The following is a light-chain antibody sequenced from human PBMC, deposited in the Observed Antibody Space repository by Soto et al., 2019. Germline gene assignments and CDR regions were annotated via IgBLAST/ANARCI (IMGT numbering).Light chain of an antibody. CDR3: SSYTSSSTLPYV. V-gene: IGLV2-14*01. J-gene: IGLJ1*01. CDR2: DVS. Sequence: QSVLTLPASVSGSPGQSITISCTGTSSDVGGYNYVSWYQQHPGKAPKLMIYDVSNRPSGVSNRFSGSKSGNTASLTISGLQAEDEADYYCSSYTSSSTLPYVFGTGTKLTVL. CDR1: SSDVGGYNY.